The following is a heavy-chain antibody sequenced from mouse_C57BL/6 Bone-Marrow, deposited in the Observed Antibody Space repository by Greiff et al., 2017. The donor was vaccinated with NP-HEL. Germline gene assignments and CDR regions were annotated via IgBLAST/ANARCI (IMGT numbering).Heavy chain of an antibody. Sequence: DVQLQESGPGLAKPSQTLSLTCSVTGYSITSDYWNWIQKFPGNKLEYMGYISYSGSTYYNPSLKSRISITRDTSKNQYYLQLNSVTTEDTATYYCARNPDLSTWGTGTTVTVSS. CDR2: ISYSGST. D-gene: IGHD1-1*01. CDR3: ARNPDLST. J-gene: IGHJ1*03. CDR1: GYSITSDY. V-gene: IGHV3-8*01.